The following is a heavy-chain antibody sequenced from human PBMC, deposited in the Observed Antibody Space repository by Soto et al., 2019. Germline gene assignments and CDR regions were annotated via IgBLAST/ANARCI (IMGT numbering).Heavy chain of an antibody. Sequence: QVQLVQSGAEVKKPGASVKVSCKASGYTFTSYGISWVRQAPGQGLEWMGWISAYNGNTNYAQKLQGRVTMTTDTATSTATTEMGSMRSDDTAVAFCAREEDAAVFDYWGQGTLVTVSS. CDR1: GYTFTSYG. J-gene: IGHJ4*02. V-gene: IGHV1-18*01. CDR2: ISAYNGNT. CDR3: AREEDAAVFDY. D-gene: IGHD6-25*01.